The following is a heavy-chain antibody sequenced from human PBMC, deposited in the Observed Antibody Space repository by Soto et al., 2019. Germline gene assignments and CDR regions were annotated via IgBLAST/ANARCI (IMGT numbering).Heavy chain of an antibody. CDR3: ARGRGYSSGWYGGV. D-gene: IGHD6-19*01. V-gene: IGHV1-69*13. J-gene: IGHJ6*02. CDR1: GGTFSSYA. Sequence: ASVKVSCKASGGTFSSYAISWVRQAPGQGLEWMGGIIPIFGTANYAQKFQGRVTITADESTSTAYMELSSLRSEDTAVYYCARGRGYSSGWYGGVWGQGTTVTVSS. CDR2: IIPIFGTA.